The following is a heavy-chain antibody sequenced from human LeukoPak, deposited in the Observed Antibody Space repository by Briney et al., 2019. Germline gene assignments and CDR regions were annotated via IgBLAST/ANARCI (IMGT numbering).Heavy chain of an antibody. CDR2: INSDGGTT. J-gene: IGHJ4*02. D-gene: IGHD3-10*01. CDR3: ATDSYVSGSYYRLFY. V-gene: IGHV3-74*01. CDR1: ELTSVTYW. Sequence: GGSLNLSCEAPELTSVTYWINWARQAPGKDLVWAPGINSDGGTTTYADSVKGRFTISRDNAKNTLYLQMNNLRAEDTAIYYCATDSYVSGSYYRLFYWGQGTLVTVSS.